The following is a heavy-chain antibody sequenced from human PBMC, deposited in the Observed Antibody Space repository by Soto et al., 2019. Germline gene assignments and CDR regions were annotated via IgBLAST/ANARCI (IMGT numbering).Heavy chain of an antibody. V-gene: IGHV5-51*01. J-gene: IGHJ6*02. Sequence: ESLTMSFTGAGYSFTNYWIASVRQMPGKGLEWMGIIYPGDSDTRYSPSFRGQVTISADKSIITAYLQWRSLAASDTAMYYCARSTASRSFYYYYGMDVWGQGTTVTVSS. D-gene: IGHD2-2*01. CDR2: IYPGDSDT. CDR3: ARSTASRSFYYYYGMDV. CDR1: GYSFTNYW.